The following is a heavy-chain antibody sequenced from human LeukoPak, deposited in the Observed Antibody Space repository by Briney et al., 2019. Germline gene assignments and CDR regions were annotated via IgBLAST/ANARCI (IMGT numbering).Heavy chain of an antibody. CDR2: ISGPGSAI. CDR1: GFTFRNYE. J-gene: IGHJ4*02. D-gene: IGHD3/OR15-3a*01. CDR3: ARDGPGTGLDY. V-gene: IGHV3-48*03. Sequence: GGALRLSCAASGFTFRNYEMNWVRQAPGEGLEWITYISGPGSAIYYADSVKGRFTMSRDNAKNSLYLQMNSLRAEDTAVYYCARDGPGTGLDYWGQGTLVTVSS.